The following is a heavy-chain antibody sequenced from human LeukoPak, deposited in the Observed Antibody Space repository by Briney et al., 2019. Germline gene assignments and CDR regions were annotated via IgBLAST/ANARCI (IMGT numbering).Heavy chain of an antibody. CDR3: ARLPSYCGGDCSDY. D-gene: IGHD2-21*01. CDR1: GGSFSGYY. J-gene: IGHJ4*02. CDR2: INHSGST. V-gene: IGHV4-34*01. Sequence: PSETLSLTCAVYGGSFSGYYWSWIRQPPGKGLEWIGEINHSGSTNYNPSLKSRVTISVDTSKNQFSLKLSSVTAADTAVYYCARLPSYCGGDCSDYWGQGTLVTVSS.